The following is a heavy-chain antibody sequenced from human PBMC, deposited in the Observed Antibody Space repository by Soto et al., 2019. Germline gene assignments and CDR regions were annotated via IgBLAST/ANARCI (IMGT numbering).Heavy chain of an antibody. J-gene: IGHJ4*02. D-gene: IGHD3-22*01. Sequence: SETLSLTCAVSGYSISSGYYWGWIRQPPGKGLEWIGSIYHSGSTYYNPSLKSRVTISVDTSKNQFSLKLSSVTAADTAVYYCARDLYYYDSSGYYSKYFDYWGQGTLVTSPQ. V-gene: IGHV4-38-2*02. CDR1: GYSISSGYY. CDR2: IYHSGST. CDR3: ARDLYYYDSSGYYSKYFDY.